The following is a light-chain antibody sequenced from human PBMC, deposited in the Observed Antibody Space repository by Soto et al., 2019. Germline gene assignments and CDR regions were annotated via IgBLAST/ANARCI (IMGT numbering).Light chain of an antibody. CDR2: TVS. J-gene: IGLJ1*01. Sequence: QSALTQPASVSGSPGQSITISCTGTSSDVGGSKYVSWYQQHPGKAPKLLIYTVSNRPSGVSNRFSGSKSGNTASLTISGLQAEDEADYYCSSYTSSSSYVFGTGTKVTVL. CDR3: SSYTSSSSYV. CDR1: SSDVGGSKY. V-gene: IGLV2-14*01.